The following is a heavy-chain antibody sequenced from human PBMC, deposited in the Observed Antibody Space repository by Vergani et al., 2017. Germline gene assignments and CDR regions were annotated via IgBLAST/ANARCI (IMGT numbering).Heavy chain of an antibody. V-gene: IGHV3-30*01. CDR1: GFTFSSYA. CDR3: ASPRGGSGSYYFDY. J-gene: IGHJ4*02. CDR2: ISYDGSNK. Sequence: QVQLVESGGGVVQPGRSLRLSCAASGFTFSSYAMHWVRQAPGKGLEWVSVISYDGSNKYYADSVKGRFTISRDNSKNTLYLQMNSLRAEDTAVYYCASPRGGSGSYYFDYWGQGTLVTVSS. D-gene: IGHD1-26*01.